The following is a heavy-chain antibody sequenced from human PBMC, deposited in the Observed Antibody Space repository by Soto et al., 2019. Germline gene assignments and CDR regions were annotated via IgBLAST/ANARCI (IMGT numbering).Heavy chain of an antibody. Sequence: ELLLVESGGGLVQPGGSLRLSCAASGFTFSSYWMTWVRQAPGKGLEWVANIKQDAREKYYVASVKGRFTISRDNGKNLLYLQMDSLTADDTAVYYCAGDGVRNGAYNGWLDPWGQGTLVTVSS. CDR2: IKQDAREK. CDR1: GFTFSSYW. D-gene: IGHD3-16*01. V-gene: IGHV3-7*03. J-gene: IGHJ5*02. CDR3: AGDGVRNGAYNGWLDP.